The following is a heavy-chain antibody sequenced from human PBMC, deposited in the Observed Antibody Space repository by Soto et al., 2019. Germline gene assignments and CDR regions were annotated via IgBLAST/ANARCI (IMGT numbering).Heavy chain of an antibody. J-gene: IGHJ4*02. V-gene: IGHV4-30-4*01. CDR2: IYYAGST. CDR3: ARARNWNHCDY. Sequence: SETLVLTYTVSGGSIRGGLYYWLWIRQPPEKGLEWIGYIYYAGSTSYNPSLKSRVTISVDTSRNQFSLRLCSVTAADTAVYYCARARNWNHCDYWGRGTLVTVSS. CDR1: GGSIRGGLYY. D-gene: IGHD1-1*01.